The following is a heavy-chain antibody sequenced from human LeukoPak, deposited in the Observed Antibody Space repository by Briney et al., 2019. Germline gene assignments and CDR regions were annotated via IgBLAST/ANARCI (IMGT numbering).Heavy chain of an antibody. V-gene: IGHV3-48*01. D-gene: IGHD1-26*01. CDR3: ARPSGAATYDY. CDR1: GFNFSTYS. Sequence: GGSLRLSCAASGFNFSTYSMNWVRQAPGKGLEWVSYISISSRTIYYADFVKGRFTISRDNAKNSLYLQMSSLRAEDTAVHYCARPSGAATYDYWGQGTLVTVSS. J-gene: IGHJ4*02. CDR2: ISISSRTI.